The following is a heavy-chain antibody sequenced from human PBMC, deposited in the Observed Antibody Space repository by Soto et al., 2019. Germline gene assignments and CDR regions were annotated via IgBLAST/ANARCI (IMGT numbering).Heavy chain of an antibody. J-gene: IGHJ4*02. CDR3: ARSDGRY. Sequence: PSETLSLTCTVSGGSINNVNYCWSWIRQSPDKGLEWIGHIYYSGSTNYNPSLKSRVTISVDTSKNQFSLKLSSVTATDTAVYYCARSDGRYWGQGTLVTVSS. CDR1: GGSINNVNYC. CDR2: IYYSGST. V-gene: IGHV4-61*01.